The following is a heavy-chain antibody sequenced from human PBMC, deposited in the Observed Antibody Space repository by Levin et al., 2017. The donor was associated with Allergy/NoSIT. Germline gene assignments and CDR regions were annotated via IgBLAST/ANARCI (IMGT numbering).Heavy chain of an antibody. D-gene: IGHD3-9*01. Sequence: GESLKISCAASGFTFSSYAMHWVRQAPGKGLEWVAVISYDGSNKYYADSVKGRFTISRDNSKNTLYLQMNSLRAEDTAVYYCARESLYYDILEAGYMDVWDKGTTVTVSS. CDR3: ARESLYYDILEAGYMDV. J-gene: IGHJ6*03. V-gene: IGHV3-30-3*01. CDR1: GFTFSSYA. CDR2: ISYDGSNK.